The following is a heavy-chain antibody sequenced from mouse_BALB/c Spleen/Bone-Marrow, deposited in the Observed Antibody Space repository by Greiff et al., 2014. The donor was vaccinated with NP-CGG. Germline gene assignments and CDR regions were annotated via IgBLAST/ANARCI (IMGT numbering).Heavy chain of an antibody. CDR2: INPSNGGT. CDR3: TRSPAYYGNYWYFDV. V-gene: IGHV1S81*02. Sequence: VQLQQSGAELVKPGASVKLSCKASGYTFTSYYMYWVKQRPGQGLEWIGEINPSNGGTNFNEKFKSKATLTVDKSSSTAYMQLSSLTSEDSAVYYCTRSPAYYGNYWYFDVWGAGTTVTVSS. CDR1: GYTFTSYY. J-gene: IGHJ1*01. D-gene: IGHD2-10*01.